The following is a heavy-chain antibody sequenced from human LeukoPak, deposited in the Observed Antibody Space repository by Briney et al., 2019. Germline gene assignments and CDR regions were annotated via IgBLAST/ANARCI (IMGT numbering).Heavy chain of an antibody. CDR3: ARVSCSSTSCYTRARIFDY. CDR2: INHSGST. J-gene: IGHJ4*02. Sequence: SETLSLTCAVYGGSFSGYYWSWIRQPPGKGLEWIGEINHSGSTNYNPSLKSRVTISVDTSKNQFSLKLSSVTAADTAVYYCARVSCSSTSCYTRARIFDYGGQGTLVTVSS. V-gene: IGHV4-34*01. D-gene: IGHD2-2*02. CDR1: GGSFSGYY.